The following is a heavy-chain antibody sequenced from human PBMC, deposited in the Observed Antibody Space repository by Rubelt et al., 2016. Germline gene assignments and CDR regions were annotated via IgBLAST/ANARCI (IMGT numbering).Heavy chain of an antibody. J-gene: IGHJ3*02. CDR2: FGPEDGET. CDR1: GYTLTELS. Sequence: SGAEVKKPGASVKVSCKVSGYTLTELSMHWVRQAPGKGLEWTGGFGPEDGETIYAQKFQGRVTMTEDTSTDTASMELSSLSSEDTAVYYCVPRWCGGDCKNAFDIWGQGTMVTVSS. CDR3: VPRWCGGDCKNAFDI. D-gene: IGHD2-21*02. V-gene: IGHV1-24*01.